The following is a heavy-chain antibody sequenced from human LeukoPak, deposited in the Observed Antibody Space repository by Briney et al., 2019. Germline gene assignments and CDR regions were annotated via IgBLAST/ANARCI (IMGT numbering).Heavy chain of an antibody. CDR2: MYYTGST. CDR3: ARSRGVVPPLFDY. D-gene: IGHD3-3*01. V-gene: IGHV4-30-4*01. J-gene: IGHJ4*02. Sequence: SETLSLTCSVAGGSIRNVDYYWGWIRQPPGKGLEWIGDMYYTGSTYHHPPLKSRLPISIATSQNHSSLRLNSLTGADTAVYYCARSRGVVPPLFDYWGQGPLVTVSS. CDR1: GGSIRNVDYY.